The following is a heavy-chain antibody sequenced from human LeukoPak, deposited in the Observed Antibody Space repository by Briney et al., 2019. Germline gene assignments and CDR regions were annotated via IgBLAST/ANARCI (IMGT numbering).Heavy chain of an antibody. Sequence: PSETLSLTCTVSGYSISSGYYWGWIRQPPGKGLERIGSIYHSGSTYYNPSLKSRVTISVDTSKNQFSLKLSSVTTADTAVYYCARVQAAGYFDYWGQGTLVTVSS. D-gene: IGHD6-13*01. CDR1: GYSISSGYY. J-gene: IGHJ4*02. CDR3: ARVQAAGYFDY. V-gene: IGHV4-38-2*02. CDR2: IYHSGST.